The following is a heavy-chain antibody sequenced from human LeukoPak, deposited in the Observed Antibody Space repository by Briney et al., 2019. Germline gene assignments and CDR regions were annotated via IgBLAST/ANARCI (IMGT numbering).Heavy chain of an antibody. D-gene: IGHD1-26*01. CDR2: INHSGST. Sequence: PSETLSLTCAVYGGSFSGYYWSWIRQPPGKGLEWIGEINHSGSTNYNPTLKSRVTISVDTSKNQFSLKLSSVTAADTAVYYCAHMALIGGATMSNWFDPWGQGTLVTVSS. CDR1: GGSFSGYY. J-gene: IGHJ5*01. V-gene: IGHV4-34*01. CDR3: AHMALIGGATMSNWFDP.